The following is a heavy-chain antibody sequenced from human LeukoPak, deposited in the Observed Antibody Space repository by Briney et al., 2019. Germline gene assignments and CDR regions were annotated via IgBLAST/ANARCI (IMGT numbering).Heavy chain of an antibody. Sequence: ASVKVSCKASGYKFTDDYMHWVRQAPGQGLEFMGWINTDSGLTNYAQKFKGRVTMTRDTSISTAYLEVRSLTSDDTAVYYCAPTAEAYTSWWKVWGQGTLVTVSS. CDR2: INTDSGLT. V-gene: IGHV1-2*02. D-gene: IGHD3-16*01. J-gene: IGHJ4*02. CDR1: GYKFTDDY. CDR3: APTAEAYTSWWKV.